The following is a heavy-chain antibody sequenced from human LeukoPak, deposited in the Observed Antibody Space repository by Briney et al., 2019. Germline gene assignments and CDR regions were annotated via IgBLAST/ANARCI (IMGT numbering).Heavy chain of an antibody. D-gene: IGHD2-2*01. CDR3: ARDCSSASCYRY. Sequence: PGGSLRLSCAASGFTFSSYSMNWVRQAPGKGLEWVSYISSSSSTIYYADSVKGRFTISRDNAKNSLYLQMNSLRAEGTAVYYCARDCSSASCYRYWGQGTLVTVST. V-gene: IGHV3-48*04. CDR1: GFTFSSYS. J-gene: IGHJ4*02. CDR2: ISSSSSTI.